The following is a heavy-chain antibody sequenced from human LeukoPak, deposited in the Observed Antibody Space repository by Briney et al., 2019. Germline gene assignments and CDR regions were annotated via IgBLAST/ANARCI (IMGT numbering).Heavy chain of an antibody. J-gene: IGHJ4*02. CDR2: IGNGGSNI. CDR3: ARDKSNKGHDC. V-gene: IGHV3-11*01. CDR1: GFTLSDYY. Sequence: PGGSLRLSCAASGFTLSDYYMTWIRQAPGKGLEWISYIGNGGSNITLYADSVKGRFTVFRDYAKNSLYLQMNSLRAEDTAVYYCARDKSNKGHDCWGQGTLVTVSS.